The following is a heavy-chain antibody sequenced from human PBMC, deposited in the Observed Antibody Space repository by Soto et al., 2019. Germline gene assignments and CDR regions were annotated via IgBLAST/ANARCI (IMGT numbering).Heavy chain of an antibody. D-gene: IGHD2-15*01. CDR2: IWYDGSNK. V-gene: IGHV3-33*01. Sequence: QVQLVESGGGVVQPGRSLRLSCAASGFTFSSYGMHWVRQAPGKGLEWVAVIWYDGSNKYYADSVKGRFTISRDNSKKSLXXQMNSLRAEDTAVYYGARDGYCSGGSCYSVPVFDYWGQGTLVTVSS. CDR1: GFTFSSYG. J-gene: IGHJ4*02. CDR3: ARDGYCSGGSCYSVPVFDY.